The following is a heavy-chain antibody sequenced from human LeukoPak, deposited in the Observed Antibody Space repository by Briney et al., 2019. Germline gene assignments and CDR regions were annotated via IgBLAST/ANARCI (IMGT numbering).Heavy chain of an antibody. J-gene: IGHJ4*02. Sequence: ASVKVSCKVSGYTLTELSMHWVRQAPGKGLEWMGGFDPEDGETIYAQKFQGRVTMTEDTSTDTAYMELSSLRSEETAVYYCATEVWGEFYFDYWGQGTLVTVSS. CDR3: ATEVWGEFYFDY. D-gene: IGHD3-16*01. V-gene: IGHV1-24*01. CDR2: FDPEDGET. CDR1: GYTLTELS.